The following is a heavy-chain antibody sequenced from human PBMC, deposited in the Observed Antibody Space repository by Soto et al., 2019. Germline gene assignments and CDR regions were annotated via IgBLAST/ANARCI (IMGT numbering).Heavy chain of an antibody. CDR1: GGSISSGVSY. Sequence: PSETLSLTCTVSGGSISSGVSYWSWIRQHPGKGLAWIGYIYYSGSHYYNPSLKSRVTISVDTSKNQFSLKLSSVTAADTAVYYCVRLWFGELPSPFDYCGQGTLVTVSS. CDR3: VRLWFGELPSPFDY. V-gene: IGHV4-31*03. D-gene: IGHD3-10*01. J-gene: IGHJ4*02. CDR2: IYYSGSH.